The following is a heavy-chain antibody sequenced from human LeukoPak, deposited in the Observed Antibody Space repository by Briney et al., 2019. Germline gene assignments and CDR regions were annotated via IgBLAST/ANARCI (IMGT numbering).Heavy chain of an antibody. V-gene: IGHV1-69*13. CDR2: IIPIFGTA. J-gene: IGHJ5*02. Sequence: ASVKVSCKASGGTFSSYAISWVRQAPGQGLEWMGGIIPIFGTANYAQKFQGRVTITADESTSTAYMELSSLRSEDTAVYYCAREERYYYGSGSNHWGQGTLVTVSS. CDR3: AREERYYYGSGSNH. D-gene: IGHD3-10*01. CDR1: GGTFSSYA.